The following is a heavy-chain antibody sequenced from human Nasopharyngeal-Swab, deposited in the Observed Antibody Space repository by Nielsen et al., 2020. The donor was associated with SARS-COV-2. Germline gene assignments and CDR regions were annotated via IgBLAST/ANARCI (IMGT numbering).Heavy chain of an antibody. V-gene: IGHV3-11*04. Sequence: GESLKISCAASGFTFSDYYMSWIRQAPGKGLEWVSYISSSGSTIYYADSVKGRFTISRDNAKNSLYLQMNSLRADDTAVYYCASGGYDFWSGYPSDYWGLGTLVTVSS. CDR3: ASGGYDFWSGYPSDY. D-gene: IGHD3-3*01. J-gene: IGHJ4*02. CDR1: GFTFSDYY. CDR2: ISSSGSTI.